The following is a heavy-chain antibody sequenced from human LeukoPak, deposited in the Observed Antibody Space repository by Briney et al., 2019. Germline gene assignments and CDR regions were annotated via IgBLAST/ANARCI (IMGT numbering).Heavy chain of an antibody. CDR2: IWYDGSNK. CDR1: GFTFSSYG. CDR3: AKGERGIAVAGLDY. D-gene: IGHD6-19*01. Sequence: PGGSLRLSCAASGFTFSSYGMHWVRQAPGKGLEWVAVIWYDGSNKYYADSVKGRFTISRDNSKNTLYLQMNSLRAEDTALYYCAKGERGIAVAGLDYWGQGTLVTVSS. V-gene: IGHV3-33*03. J-gene: IGHJ4*02.